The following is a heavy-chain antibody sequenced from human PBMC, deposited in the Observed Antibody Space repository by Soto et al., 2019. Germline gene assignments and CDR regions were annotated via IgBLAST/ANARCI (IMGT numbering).Heavy chain of an antibody. D-gene: IGHD6-13*01. V-gene: IGHV5-51*01. CDR1: GYSFTSYW. CDR2: IYPGDSDT. Sequence: ESLKISCKGSGYSFTSYWIGWVRQMPGKGLESMGIIYPGDSDTRYSPSFQGQVTISADKSISTAYLQWSSLKAPDTAMYYCARTAAAGKYYYGMDVWGQGTTVTVS. J-gene: IGHJ6*02. CDR3: ARTAAAGKYYYGMDV.